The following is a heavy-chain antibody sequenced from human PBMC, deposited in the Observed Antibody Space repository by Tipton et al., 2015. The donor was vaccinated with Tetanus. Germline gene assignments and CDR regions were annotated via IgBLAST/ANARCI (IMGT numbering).Heavy chain of an antibody. J-gene: IGHJ2*01. CDR1: GFTFSDYA. Sequence: SLRLSCAASGFTFSDYAMSWVRQAPGAGLEWVSTLSGSGNTAYYADSVKGRFTISRDDSKNTLYLQMKSLRAADTAVYFCAKDLLLGIDWYLDLWGRGTLVTVSS. CDR2: LSGSGNTA. D-gene: IGHD3-16*01. CDR3: AKDLLLGIDWYLDL. V-gene: IGHV3-23*01.